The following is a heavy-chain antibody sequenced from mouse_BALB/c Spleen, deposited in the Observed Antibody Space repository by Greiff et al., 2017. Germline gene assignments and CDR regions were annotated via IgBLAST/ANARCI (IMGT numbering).Heavy chain of an antibody. CDR3: ARDDLLRRFAY. CDR1: GFTFSSYA. D-gene: IGHD1-2*01. Sequence: DVMLVESGGGLVKPGGSLKLSCAASGFTFSSYAMSWVRQSPEKRLEWVAEISSGGSYTYYPDTVTGRFTISRDNAKNTLYLEMSSLRSEDTAMYYCARDDLLRRFAYWGQGTLVTVSA. CDR2: ISSGGSYT. V-gene: IGHV5-9-4*01. J-gene: IGHJ3*01.